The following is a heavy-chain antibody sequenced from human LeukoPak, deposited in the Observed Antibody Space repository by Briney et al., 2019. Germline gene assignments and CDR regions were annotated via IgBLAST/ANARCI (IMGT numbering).Heavy chain of an antibody. J-gene: IGHJ4*02. CDR1: GGTFSSYA. CDR2: IIPIFGTA. Sequence: GASVKVSCKASGGTFSSYAISWVRQAPGQGLEWMGGIIPIFGTANYAQKFQGRVTITTDESTSTAYMELSSLRSEDTAVYYCARGRGGYNTLDYWGQGTLVTVSS. CDR3: ARGRGGYNTLDY. V-gene: IGHV1-69*05. D-gene: IGHD5-24*01.